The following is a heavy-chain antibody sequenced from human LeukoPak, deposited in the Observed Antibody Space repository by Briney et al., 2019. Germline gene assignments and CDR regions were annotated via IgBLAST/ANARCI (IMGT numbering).Heavy chain of an antibody. CDR3: ASLKQQLVGWFDP. Sequence: TSETLSLTCTVSGGSISSSSYYWSWIRQPAGKGLEWIGRIYTSGSTNYNPSLKSRVTMSVDTSKNQFSLKLSSVTAADTAVYYCASLKQQLVGWFDPWGQGTLVTVSS. D-gene: IGHD6-13*01. CDR2: IYTSGST. J-gene: IGHJ5*02. V-gene: IGHV4-61*02. CDR1: GGSISSSSYY.